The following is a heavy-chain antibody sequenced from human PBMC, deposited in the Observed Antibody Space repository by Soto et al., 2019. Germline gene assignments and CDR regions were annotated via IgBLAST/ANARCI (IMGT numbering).Heavy chain of an antibody. V-gene: IGHV3-7*01. CDR3: AACYYDYVWGSYRYPLAH. Sequence: GGSLRLSCAASGFTFSSYWMSWVRQAPGKGLEWVANIKQDGSGKYYVDSVKGRFTISRDNAKNSLYLQMNSLRAEDTAVYYCAACYYDYVWGSYRYPLAHWGQGTLVTVSS. J-gene: IGHJ4*02. CDR2: IKQDGSGK. CDR1: GFTFSSYW. D-gene: IGHD3-16*02.